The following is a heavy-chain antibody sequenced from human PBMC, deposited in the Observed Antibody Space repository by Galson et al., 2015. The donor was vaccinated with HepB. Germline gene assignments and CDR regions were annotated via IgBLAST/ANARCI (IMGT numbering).Heavy chain of an antibody. J-gene: IGHJ6*02. Sequence: SLRLSCAASGFTFSSYGMHWVRQAPGKGLEWVAVISYDGSNKYYADSVKGRFTISRDNSKNTLYLQISSLRAEDTAVYYCAKDKQWLSYYYYGIDVWGQGTTVTVSS. D-gene: IGHD6-19*01. CDR2: ISYDGSNK. V-gene: IGHV3-30*18. CDR3: AKDKQWLSYYYYGIDV. CDR1: GFTFSSYG.